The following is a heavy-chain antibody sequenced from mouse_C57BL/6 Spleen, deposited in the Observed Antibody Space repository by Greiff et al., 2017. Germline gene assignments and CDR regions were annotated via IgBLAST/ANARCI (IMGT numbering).Heavy chain of an antibody. D-gene: IGHD1-1*01. CDR3: ARDSLITTVVDY. Sequence: EVHLVESGGGLVKPGGSLKLSCAASGFTFSSYAMSWVRQTPEKRLEWVATISDGGSYTYYPDNVKGRFTISRDNAKNNLYLQMSHLKSEDTAMYYCARDSLITTVVDYWGQGTTLTVSS. CDR1: GFTFSSYA. V-gene: IGHV5-4*01. CDR2: ISDGGSYT. J-gene: IGHJ2*01.